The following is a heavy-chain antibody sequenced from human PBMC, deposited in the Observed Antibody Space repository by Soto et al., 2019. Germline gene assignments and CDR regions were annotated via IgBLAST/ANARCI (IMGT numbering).Heavy chain of an antibody. V-gene: IGHV1-69*01. J-gene: IGHJ6*02. Sequence: QVQLVQSGAEVKKPGSSVKVSCKASGGTFSSYAISWVRQAPGQGLEWMGGIIPIFGTANYAQKFQGRVTITADESTSTAYMELSSLRSEDTAVYYCARDKGSSVPLDYYGMDVWVQGTTVTVSS. D-gene: IGHD6-13*01. CDR2: IIPIFGTA. CDR3: ARDKGSSVPLDYYGMDV. CDR1: GGTFSSYA.